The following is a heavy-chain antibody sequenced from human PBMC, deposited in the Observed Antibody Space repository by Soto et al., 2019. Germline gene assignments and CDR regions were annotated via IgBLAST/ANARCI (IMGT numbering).Heavy chain of an antibody. CDR2: IYYSGST. Sequence: SETLSLTCTVSGGSISSGGDYWSWIRQHPGKGLEWIGYIYYSGSTYYNPSLKSRVTISVDTSKNQFSLKLSSVTAADTAVYYCARGSGSYYKGYYFDYWGQGTLVTVSS. J-gene: IGHJ4*02. D-gene: IGHD3-10*01. V-gene: IGHV4-31*03. CDR1: GGSISSGGDY. CDR3: ARGSGSYYKGYYFDY.